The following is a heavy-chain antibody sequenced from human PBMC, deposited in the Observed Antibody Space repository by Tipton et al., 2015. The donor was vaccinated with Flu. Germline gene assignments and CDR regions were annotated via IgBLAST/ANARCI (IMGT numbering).Heavy chain of an antibody. J-gene: IGHJ2*01. D-gene: IGHD3-22*01. CDR3: AKDMGGSGYSVDYWYFDL. CDR1: GFTFDDYA. V-gene: IGHV3-9*01. Sequence: SLRLSCAAPGFTFDDYATHWVRQAPGKGLEWVSGISWNSGSIGYADSVKGRFTISRDNAKNSLYLQMNSLRAEDTALYYCAKDMGGSGYSVDYWYFDLWGRGTLVTVSS. CDR2: ISWNSGSI.